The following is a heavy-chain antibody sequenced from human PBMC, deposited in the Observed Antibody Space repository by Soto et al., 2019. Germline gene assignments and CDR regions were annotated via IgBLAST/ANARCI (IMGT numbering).Heavy chain of an antibody. J-gene: IGHJ5*02. CDR3: GAWYSSTNP. CDR1: GFTFSNFW. D-gene: IGHD1-1*01. Sequence: EGHLVQSGGGLVQPGGSLTLSCVASGFTFSNFWMDWVRQTPGKGLERVANIKPAGTAQAYVDSVKGRFTVSRDNAKNSLYLQRNSLRADNTAIYFCGAWYSSTNPWGQGSLVSVSS. CDR2: IKPAGTAQ. V-gene: IGHV3-7*01.